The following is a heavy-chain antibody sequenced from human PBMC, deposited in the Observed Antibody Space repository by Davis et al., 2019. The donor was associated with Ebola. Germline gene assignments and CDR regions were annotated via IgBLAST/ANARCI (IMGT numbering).Heavy chain of an antibody. CDR2: ISSDSNTI. Sequence: GESLKISCVASGFSFSSYSMNWVRQAPGKGLEWISYISSDSNTIQYADSVKGRFTISRDNAKNSLYLQMSSLRINDTATYYCANYSIISLGSWGQGTLVAISS. D-gene: IGHD6-13*01. CDR1: GFSFSSYS. CDR3: ANYSIISLGS. V-gene: IGHV3-48*04. J-gene: IGHJ4*02.